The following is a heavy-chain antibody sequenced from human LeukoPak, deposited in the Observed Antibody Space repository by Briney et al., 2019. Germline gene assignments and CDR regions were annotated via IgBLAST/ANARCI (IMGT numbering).Heavy chain of an antibody. V-gene: IGHV3-74*01. CDR2: IKTDGSNT. J-gene: IGHJ4*03. CDR1: GFTFSSYW. D-gene: IGHD3-22*01. CDR3: TRTNYYDSRDYFDY. Sequence: GGSPRLSCAASGFTFSSYWMHWVRQAPGKGLVWVSRIKTDGSNTVYADSVKGRFTISRDNAKNTLYLQMNCLRVEDTAVYYCTRTNYYDSRDYFDYWAKGARSPSPQ.